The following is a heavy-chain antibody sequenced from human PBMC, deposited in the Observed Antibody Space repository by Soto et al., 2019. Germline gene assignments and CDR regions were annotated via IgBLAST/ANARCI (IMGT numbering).Heavy chain of an antibody. CDR1: GFMFSSYG. V-gene: IGHV3-23*01. D-gene: IGHD3-9*01. CDR3: AKDPSTGPPDC. J-gene: IGHJ4*02. CDR2: IHPSGGST. Sequence: LRLSCAAAGFMFSSYGMSWVRQAPGKGLQWVATIHPSGGSTHYAESVRGRFTISRDNSRDTLYLQMNSLRAEDTAVYYCAKDPSTGPPDCWGQGALVTVSS.